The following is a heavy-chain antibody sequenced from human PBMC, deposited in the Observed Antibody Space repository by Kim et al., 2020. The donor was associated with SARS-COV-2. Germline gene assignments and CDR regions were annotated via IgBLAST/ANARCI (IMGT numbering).Heavy chain of an antibody. Sequence: GGSLRLSCAASGFTFSSYGMHWVRQAPGKGLEWVAVIWYDGSNKYYADSVKGRFTISRDNSKNTLYLQMNSLRAEDTAVYYCARPGGEWLAPYYFDYWGQGTLVTVSS. J-gene: IGHJ4*02. D-gene: IGHD3-3*01. V-gene: IGHV3-33*01. CDR2: IWYDGSNK. CDR3: ARPGGEWLAPYYFDY. CDR1: GFTFSSYG.